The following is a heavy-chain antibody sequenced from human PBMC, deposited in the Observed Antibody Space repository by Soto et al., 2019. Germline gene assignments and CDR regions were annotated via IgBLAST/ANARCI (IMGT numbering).Heavy chain of an antibody. D-gene: IGHD6-19*01. CDR1: GYTLTELS. V-gene: IGHV1-24*01. J-gene: IGHJ5*02. CDR3: ATFKQWLVRGNWFDP. Sequence: GASVKVSCKVSGYTLTELSMHWVRQAPGKGLEWMGGFDPEDGETIYAQKFQGRVTMTEDTSTDTAYMELSSLRSEDTAVYYCATFKQWLVRGNWFDPWGQGTLVTVSS. CDR2: FDPEDGET.